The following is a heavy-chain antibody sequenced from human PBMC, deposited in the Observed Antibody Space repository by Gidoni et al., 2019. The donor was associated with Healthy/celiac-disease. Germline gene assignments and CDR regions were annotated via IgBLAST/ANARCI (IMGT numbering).Heavy chain of an antibody. J-gene: IGHJ4*02. D-gene: IGHD4-4*01. Sequence: EVQLVESGGGLVQPGGSLRLSCAASGFTSSSYSMNWVRQAPGKGLEWVSYISSSSSTIYYADSVKGRFTISRDNAKNSLYLQMNSLRAEDTAVYYCARAVMTTVSYFDYWGQGTLVTVSS. CDR2: ISSSSSTI. CDR3: ARAVMTTVSYFDY. V-gene: IGHV3-48*01. CDR1: GFTSSSYS.